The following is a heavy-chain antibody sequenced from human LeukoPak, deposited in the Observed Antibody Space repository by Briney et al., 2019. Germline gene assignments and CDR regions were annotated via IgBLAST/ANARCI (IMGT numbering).Heavy chain of an antibody. J-gene: IGHJ4*02. V-gene: IGHV4-34*01. Sequence: SETLSLTCAVYVGSFSGYYWSWIRQPPGKGLEWIGEIYHSGNTNYNPSLKSRVTISVDTSKNQFSLKLRSVTAADTAVYYCARASSGIAPGTIDYWGQGTLVTVSS. CDR3: ARASSGIAPGTIDY. D-gene: IGHD6-13*01. CDR2: IYHSGNT. CDR1: VGSFSGYY.